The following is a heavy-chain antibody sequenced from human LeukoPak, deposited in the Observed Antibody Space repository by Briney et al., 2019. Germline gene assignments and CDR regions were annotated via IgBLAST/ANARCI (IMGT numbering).Heavy chain of an antibody. CDR3: TKRSRGYSVY. D-gene: IGHD2-21*01. CDR1: GFTVSTDN. J-gene: IGHJ4*02. V-gene: IGHV3-66*02. Sequence: GGSLRLSCAASGFTVSTDNMSWVRQVPGKGLEWVSVVYSGNDGTNYADSVRGRFTISRDDSKNMVYLQMNNLRLEDAAVYYCTKRSRGYSVYWGQGTLVNVSS. CDR2: VYSGNDGT.